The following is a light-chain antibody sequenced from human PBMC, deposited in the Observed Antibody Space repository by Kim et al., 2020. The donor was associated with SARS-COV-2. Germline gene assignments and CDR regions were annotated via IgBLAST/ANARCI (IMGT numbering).Light chain of an antibody. Sequence: DIRMTQSPSYISASVGDRVTITCRASQDIGRWLAWYQQKPGKAPNLLIYAASSLRSGVPSRFSGGGSGTDFTLTISSLQPEDFATYYCQQDNSFPFTFAQGTKLDIK. CDR2: AAS. V-gene: IGKV1-12*02. J-gene: IGKJ1*01. CDR3: QQDNSFPFT. CDR1: QDIGRW.